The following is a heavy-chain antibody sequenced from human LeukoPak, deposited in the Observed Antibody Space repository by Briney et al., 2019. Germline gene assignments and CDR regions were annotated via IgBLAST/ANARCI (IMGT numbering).Heavy chain of an antibody. CDR2: INHSGST. CDR1: GGSFSGYY. D-gene: IGHD6-13*01. J-gene: IGHJ4*02. V-gene: IGHV4-34*01. CDR3: SIAAAGTDY. Sequence: SETLSLTCAVYGGSFSGYYWSWIRQPPGKGLEWIGEINHSGSTNYNPSLKSRVTISVDTSKNQFSPKLSSVTAADTAVYYCSIAAAGTDYWGQGTLVTVSS.